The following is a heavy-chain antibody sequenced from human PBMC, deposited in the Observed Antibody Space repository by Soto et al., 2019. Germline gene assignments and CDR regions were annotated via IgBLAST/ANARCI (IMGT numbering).Heavy chain of an antibody. CDR3: ARDAYCGGDCYLYYFDY. CDR2: ISYDGSNK. Sequence: GGSLRLSCAASGFIFSSYAMHWVRQAPGKGLEWVAVISYDGSNKYYADSVKGRFTISRDISKNTLYLQMNSLRADDTAVYNCARDAYCGGDCYLYYFDYWGQGTLVTVSS. D-gene: IGHD2-21*02. CDR1: GFIFSSYA. J-gene: IGHJ4*02. V-gene: IGHV3-30-3*01.